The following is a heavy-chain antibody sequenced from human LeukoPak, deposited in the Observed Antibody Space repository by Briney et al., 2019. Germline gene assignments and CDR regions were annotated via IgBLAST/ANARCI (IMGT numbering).Heavy chain of an antibody. CDR3: AKDRRIGGSHDAFDI. CDR2: ISGSRGST. V-gene: IGHV3-23*01. Sequence: GGSLRLSCAASGFTFSSYAMSWVRQAPGKGLEGVSAISGSRGSTYYADSVKGRFTISRDNSKNTLYLQMNSLRAEDTAVYYCAKDRRIGGSHDAFDIWGQGTMVTVSS. J-gene: IGHJ3*02. CDR1: GFTFSSYA. D-gene: IGHD3-16*01.